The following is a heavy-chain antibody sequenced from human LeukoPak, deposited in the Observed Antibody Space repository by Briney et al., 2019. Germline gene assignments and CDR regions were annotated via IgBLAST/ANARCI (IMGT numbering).Heavy chain of an antibody. CDR3: ARRYGSGSYSHYYYGMDV. D-gene: IGHD3-10*01. J-gene: IGHJ6*02. CDR1: GFNFRSFG. Sequence: GSLRLSCAASGFNFRSFGMNWVRQAPGKGLERIGYIYYSGSTNYNPSLKSRVTISVDTSKNQFSLKLSSVTAADTAVYYCARRYGSGSYSHYYYGMDVWGQGTTVTVSS. V-gene: IGHV4-59*08. CDR2: IYYSGST.